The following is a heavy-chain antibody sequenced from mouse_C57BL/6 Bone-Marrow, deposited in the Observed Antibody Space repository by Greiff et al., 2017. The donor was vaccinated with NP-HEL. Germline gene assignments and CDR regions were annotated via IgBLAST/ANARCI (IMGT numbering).Heavy chain of an antibody. CDR2: ISDGGSYT. D-gene: IGHD1-1*01. CDR3: ARDYGSTAWFAY. J-gene: IGHJ3*01. Sequence: EVHLVESGGGLVKLGGSLKLSCAASGFTFSSYAMSWVRQTPEKRLEWVATISDGGSYTYYPDNVKGRFTISRDNAKNNLYLQMSHLKSEDTAMYYCARDYGSTAWFAYWGQGTLVTVSA. V-gene: IGHV5-4*01. CDR1: GFTFSSYA.